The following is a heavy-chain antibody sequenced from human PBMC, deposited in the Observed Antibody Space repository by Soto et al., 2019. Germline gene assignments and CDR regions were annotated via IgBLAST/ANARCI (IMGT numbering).Heavy chain of an antibody. D-gene: IGHD3-10*01. Sequence: QVQLEQSGAEVKKPGSSVTVSCKASGDRFTSYGISWVRQAPGQGLEWVGTVLPVLGTTNYAQKLRGRVILPAHESTSTVYMELGSLRSDETAIYYCARDRADRGFDYWGQGTLVTVSS. V-gene: IGHV1-69*18. CDR2: VLPVLGTT. J-gene: IGHJ4*02. CDR3: ARDRADRGFDY. CDR1: GDRFTSYG.